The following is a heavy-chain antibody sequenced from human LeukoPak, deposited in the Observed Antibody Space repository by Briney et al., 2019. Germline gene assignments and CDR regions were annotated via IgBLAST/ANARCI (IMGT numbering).Heavy chain of an antibody. V-gene: IGHV3-30*18. CDR2: ISDDGSNK. J-gene: IGHJ2*01. CDR3: AKDSGVVAGHWYFDL. Sequence: PGGSLRLSCTASGFTFSTYGMHWVRQAPGEGLDWVAIISDDGSNKYYADSVQGRVTISRDNSKNTLYLQVSSLRTEDTAVYYCAKDSGVVAGHWYFDLWGRGTLVSVSS. CDR1: GFTFSTYG. D-gene: IGHD3-10*01.